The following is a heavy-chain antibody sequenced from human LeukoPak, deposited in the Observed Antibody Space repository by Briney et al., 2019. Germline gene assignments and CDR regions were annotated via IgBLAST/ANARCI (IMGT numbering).Heavy chain of an antibody. CDR3: ASRDGGGYSSSWYDRSDAFDI. Sequence: PSETLSLTCTVSGGSISSSSYYWGWVRQPPGKGLEWIGSIYYSGSTYYNPSLKSRVTISVDTSKNQFSLKLSSVTAADTAVYYCASRDGGGYSSSWYDRSDAFDIWGQGTMVTVSS. J-gene: IGHJ3*02. D-gene: IGHD6-13*01. CDR2: IYYSGST. V-gene: IGHV4-39*01. CDR1: GGSISSSSYY.